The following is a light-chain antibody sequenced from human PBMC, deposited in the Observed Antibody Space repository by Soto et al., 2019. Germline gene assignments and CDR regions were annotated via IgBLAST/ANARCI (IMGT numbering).Light chain of an antibody. CDR2: EVS. CDR1: SSDVGGYKY. CDR3: NSYTSSTTLV. V-gene: IGLV2-14*01. J-gene: IGLJ7*01. Sequence: QSALTQPASVSGSPGQSITMSCTGTSSDVGGYKYVSWYQQHPGKAPKLIIYEVSNRPSGVSNRFSGSKSGNTASLTISGLQAEDEADYYCNSYTSSTTLVFGGGTQLTVL.